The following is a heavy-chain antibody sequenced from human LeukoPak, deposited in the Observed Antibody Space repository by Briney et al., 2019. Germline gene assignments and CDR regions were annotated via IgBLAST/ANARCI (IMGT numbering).Heavy chain of an antibody. J-gene: IGHJ6*03. V-gene: IGHV1-8*01. CDR1: GYTFTSYD. Sequence: ASVKVSCEASGYTFTSYDINWVRQATGQGLEWMGWMNPNRGNTGYAQKFQGRVTMTRNTSISTAYMELSSLRSEDTAVYYCARDLGYCSSASCLYSYYYYMDVWGKGTTVTVSS. CDR2: MNPNRGNT. D-gene: IGHD2-2*01. CDR3: ARDLGYCSSASCLYSYYYYMDV.